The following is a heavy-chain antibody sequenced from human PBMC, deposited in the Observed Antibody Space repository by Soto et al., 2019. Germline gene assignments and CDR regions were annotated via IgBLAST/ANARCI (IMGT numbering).Heavy chain of an antibody. CDR2: IRSRGDRI. J-gene: IGHJ6*02. D-gene: IGHD1-1*01. Sequence: EVELLESGGGLVQPGGSLRLSCAASGFSFSNYAMTWVRQAPGKGLEWVSVIRSRGDRIYYADSVQGRFTISRDNCRSMLYQQMNYLSADDTAVYYCAKQQGPGTPYYYAMDVWGQGTTVTVSS. V-gene: IGHV3-23*01. CDR1: GFSFSNYA. CDR3: AKQQGPGTPYYYAMDV.